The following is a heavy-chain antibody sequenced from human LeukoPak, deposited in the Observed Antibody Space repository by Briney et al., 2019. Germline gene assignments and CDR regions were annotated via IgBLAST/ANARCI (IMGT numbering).Heavy chain of an antibody. D-gene: IGHD3-9*01. CDR2: IYSGGST. J-gene: IGHJ5*02. CDR3: ARGYSDMTQGMTWFAP. V-gene: IGHV3-53*04. Sequence: GGSLRLSCAASGFTVSSNYMSWVRQAPGKGLEWVSVIYSGGSTYYADSVKGRFTISRHNSKNTLYLQMNSLRAEDTAVYYCARGYSDMTQGMTWFAPWGKGTLVPSPQ. CDR1: GFTVSSNY.